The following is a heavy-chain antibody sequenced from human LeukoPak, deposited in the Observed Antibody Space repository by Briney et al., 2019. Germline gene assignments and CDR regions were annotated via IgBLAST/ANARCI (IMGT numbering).Heavy chain of an antibody. CDR3: AKYQRITIFGVGSAQNLIDY. CDR2: ISGSGGST. J-gene: IGHJ4*02. D-gene: IGHD3-3*01. Sequence: SGGSLRLSCAASGFTFSSYAMSWVRQAPGKGLEWVSAISGSGGSTYYADSVKGRFTISRDNSKNTLYLQMNSLRAEDTAVYYCAKYQRITIFGVGSAQNLIDYWGQGTLVTVSS. CDR1: GFTFSSYA. V-gene: IGHV3-23*01.